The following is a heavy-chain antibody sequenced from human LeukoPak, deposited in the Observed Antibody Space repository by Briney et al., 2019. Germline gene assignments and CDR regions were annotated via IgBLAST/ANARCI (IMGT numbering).Heavy chain of an antibody. CDR2: ISASGGST. CDR1: GFTFSSYA. D-gene: IGHD6-13*01. Sequence: PGGSLRLSCAASGFTFSSYAMSWVRQAPGKGLEWVSAISASGGSTYYADSMKGRFTISRDNSKNTLYLQMNSLRAEDTAVYYCARERGYIAAAGPDYWGQGTLVTVSS. J-gene: IGHJ4*02. CDR3: ARERGYIAAAGPDY. V-gene: IGHV3-23*01.